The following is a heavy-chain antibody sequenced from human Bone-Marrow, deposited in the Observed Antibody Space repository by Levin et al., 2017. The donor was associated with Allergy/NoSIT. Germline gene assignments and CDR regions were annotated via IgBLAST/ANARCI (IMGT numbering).Heavy chain of an antibody. Sequence: GESLKISCAASGFTFSSYSMNWVRQAPGKGLEWVSSISSSSSYIYYADSVKGRFTISRDNAKNSLYLQMNSLRAEDTAVYYCARNVHYYDSSADDGPSGLDYWGQGTLVTVSS. CDR1: GFTFSSYS. CDR3: ARNVHYYDSSADDGPSGLDY. J-gene: IGHJ4*02. CDR2: ISSSSSYI. D-gene: IGHD3-22*01. V-gene: IGHV3-21*01.